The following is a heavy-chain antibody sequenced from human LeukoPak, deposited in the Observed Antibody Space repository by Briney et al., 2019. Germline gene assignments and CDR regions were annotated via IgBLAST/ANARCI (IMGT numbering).Heavy chain of an antibody. CDR1: GFTLSNYG. V-gene: IGHV3-30-3*01. J-gene: IGHJ6*02. CDR3: ARGVGGRYYYYGMDV. CDR2: ISYDGSNK. D-gene: IGHD1-26*01. Sequence: PGGSLRLSCAASGFTLSNYGIHWVRQAPGKGLEWVAVISYDGSNKYYADSVKGRFTISRDNSKNTLYLQMNSLRAEDTAVYYCARGVGGRYYYYGMDVWGQGTTVTVSS.